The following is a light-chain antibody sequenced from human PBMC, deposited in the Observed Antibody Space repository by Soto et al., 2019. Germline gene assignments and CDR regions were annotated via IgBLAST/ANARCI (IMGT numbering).Light chain of an antibody. V-gene: IGLV1-40*01. J-gene: IGLJ3*02. Sequence: QPVLTQPPSVSGAPGQRVTISCTGTSSNIGAGYDVHWYQQLPGKAPTLLIYSNNDRPSGVPDRFSGSKSGTSASLAITGLQADDEADYYCHSYDSSLSAVVFGGGTKLTVL. CDR1: SSNIGAGYD. CDR3: HSYDSSLSAVV. CDR2: SNN.